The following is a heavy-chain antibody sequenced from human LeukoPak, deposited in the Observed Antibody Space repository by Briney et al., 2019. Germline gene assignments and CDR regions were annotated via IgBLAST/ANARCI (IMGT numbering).Heavy chain of an antibody. CDR2: IYSGGST. V-gene: IGHV3-53*01. J-gene: IGHJ3*02. D-gene: IGHD2-15*01. Sequence: GGSLRLSCAASGFTVSSNYMSWVRQAPGKGLEWVSVIYSGGSTYYADSVKGRFTISRDNSKNTLYLQMNSLRAEDTAVYYCARVIVVVAGDAFDIWGQGTMVAVSS. CDR3: ARVIVVVAGDAFDI. CDR1: GFTVSSNY.